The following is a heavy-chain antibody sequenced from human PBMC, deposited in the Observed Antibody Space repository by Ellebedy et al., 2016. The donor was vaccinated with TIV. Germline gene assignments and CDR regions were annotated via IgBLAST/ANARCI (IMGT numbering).Heavy chain of an antibody. D-gene: IGHD3-10*01. Sequence: ASVKVSCXASGYTFTSYGISWVRQAPGQGLEWMGWVSAYNGNTNYAQKLQGRVTMTTDTSTSTAYMELRSLRSDDTAVYYCARAPSLWFGELLLHYYGMDVWGQGTTVTVSS. CDR3: ARAPSLWFGELLLHYYGMDV. CDR2: VSAYNGNT. J-gene: IGHJ6*02. CDR1: GYTFTSYG. V-gene: IGHV1-18*01.